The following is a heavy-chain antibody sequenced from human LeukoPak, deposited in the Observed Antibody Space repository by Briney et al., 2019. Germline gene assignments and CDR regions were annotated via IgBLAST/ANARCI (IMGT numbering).Heavy chain of an antibody. Sequence: ASVKVSCKASGYTFTGYYMHWVRQAPGQGLGWMGRINPNSGGTNYAQKFQGRVTMTRDTSISTAYMELSRLRSDGTAVYYCARLTGDTPRPKSDYWGQGTLVTVSS. CDR2: INPNSGGT. CDR1: GYTFTGYY. D-gene: IGHD7-27*01. J-gene: IGHJ4*02. V-gene: IGHV1-2*06. CDR3: ARLTGDTPRPKSDY.